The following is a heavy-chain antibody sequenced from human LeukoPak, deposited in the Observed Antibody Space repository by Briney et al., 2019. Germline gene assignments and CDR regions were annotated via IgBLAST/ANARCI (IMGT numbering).Heavy chain of an antibody. D-gene: IGHD3-22*01. CDR3: ARLNGYDSSGYYFDY. CDR2: INHSGST. V-gene: IGHV4-34*01. Sequence: SETLSLTCAVNGGSFSGNYWNWIRQSPGKGLEWIGEINHSGSTNYNPSLKSRVTISVDTSKNQFSLKLSSVTAADTAVYYCARLNGYDSSGYYFDYWGQGTLVTVSS. CDR1: GGSFSGNY. J-gene: IGHJ4*02.